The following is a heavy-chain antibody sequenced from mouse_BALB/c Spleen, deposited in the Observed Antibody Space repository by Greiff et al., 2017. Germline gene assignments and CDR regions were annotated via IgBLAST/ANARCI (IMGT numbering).Heavy chain of an antibody. CDR2: IDPANGNT. J-gene: IGHJ4*01. Sequence: EVQLRQSGAELVKPGASVKLSCTASGFNIKDTYMHWVKQRPEQGLEWIGRIDPANGNTKYDPKFKGKAKLTAVTSTSTAYMELSSLTNEDSAVYYCTRGNWDAMDYWGQGTSVTVSS. CDR3: TRGNWDAMDY. CDR1: GFNIKDTY. D-gene: IGHD4-1*01. V-gene: IGHV14-3*02.